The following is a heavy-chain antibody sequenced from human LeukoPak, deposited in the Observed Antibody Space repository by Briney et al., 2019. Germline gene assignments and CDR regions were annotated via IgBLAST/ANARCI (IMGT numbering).Heavy chain of an antibody. Sequence: SETLSLTCTVSGGSISSYYWSWIRQPPGKGLEWIGYIYYSGSTNYNPSLKSRVTISVDTYKNQFSLKLSSVTAADTAVYYCARRSVYYGMDVWGQGTTVTVSS. CDR3: ARRSVYYGMDV. CDR1: GGSISSYY. V-gene: IGHV4-59*08. CDR2: IYYSGST. J-gene: IGHJ6*02.